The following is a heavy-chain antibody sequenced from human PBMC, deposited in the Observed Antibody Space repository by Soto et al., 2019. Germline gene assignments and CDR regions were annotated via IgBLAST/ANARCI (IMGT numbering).Heavy chain of an antibody. D-gene: IGHD1-1*01. J-gene: IGHJ6*02. CDR2: ISGSGGST. Sequence: GGSLRLSCAASGFTFSSYAMSWVRQAPGKGLEWVSAISGSGGSTYYADSVKGRFTISRDNSKNTLYLQMNSLRAEDTAVYYCARNDGITRYYYYGMDVWGQGTTVTVSS. CDR3: ARNDGITRYYYYGMDV. CDR1: GFTFSSYA. V-gene: IGHV3-23*01.